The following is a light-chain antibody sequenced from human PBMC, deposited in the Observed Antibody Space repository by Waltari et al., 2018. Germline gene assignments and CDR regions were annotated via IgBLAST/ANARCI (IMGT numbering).Light chain of an antibody. CDR2: WAS. CDR1: QSVLKSSNNKNY. CDR3: QQYYNAPLT. J-gene: IGKJ4*01. Sequence: DIVMTQSPASLAVSRGERASISCPSSQSVLKSSNNKNYLAWYPQKPGQPPKLLFYWASTRESGVPDRFSSSGSGTDFTLTISSLQAEDVAIYYCQQYYNAPLTFGGGTKVEIK. V-gene: IGKV4-1*01.